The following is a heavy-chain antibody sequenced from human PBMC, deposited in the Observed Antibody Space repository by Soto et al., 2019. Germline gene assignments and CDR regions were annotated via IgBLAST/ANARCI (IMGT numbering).Heavy chain of an antibody. CDR3: ARVVYYDSSDFGL. CDR2: ISSTSDYI. V-gene: IGHV3-21*01. D-gene: IGHD3-22*01. J-gene: IGHJ3*01. Sequence: PGGSLRLSCTASGFNFNNYGMSWVRQAPGKGLEWVSSISSTSDYIYYGDSVKGRFTISRDNAKNSLYLEMNSLRVEDTAVYYCARVVYYDSSDFGLWGQGTMVTVSS. CDR1: GFNFNNYG.